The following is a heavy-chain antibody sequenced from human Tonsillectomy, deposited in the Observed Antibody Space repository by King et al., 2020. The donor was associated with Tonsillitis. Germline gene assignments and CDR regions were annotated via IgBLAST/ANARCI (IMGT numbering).Heavy chain of an antibody. CDR3: ERESVAGIGAFDI. Sequence: EVQLVESGGGLVQPGGSLRLSCAASGFTFSRNWMSWVRQAPGKGLEWVANIKQDGSEKYYVDSVKGRFTLSRDNAKNSLYLQMNSLRAEDPAVYYCERESVAGIGAFDIWGQGTMVTVSS. J-gene: IGHJ3*02. V-gene: IGHV3-7*03. CDR1: GFTFSRNW. D-gene: IGHD6-19*01. CDR2: IKQDGSEK.